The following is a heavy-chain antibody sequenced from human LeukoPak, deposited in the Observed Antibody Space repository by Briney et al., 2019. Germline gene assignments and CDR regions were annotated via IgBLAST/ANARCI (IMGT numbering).Heavy chain of an antibody. CDR2: ITASSGST. D-gene: IGHD5-12*01. CDR1: GLSLITYA. Sequence: PGGSPRLSCAVSGLSLITYAMSWVSHAPGEGLELVTPITASSGSTVYADCVKARFTISRENSNNTLYLQLNSLRAKHTAVYYCEKGAYDYVEIRYFDHWGQGPLVTLSS. J-gene: IGHJ4*02. CDR3: EKGAYDYVEIRYFDH. V-gene: IGHV3-23*01.